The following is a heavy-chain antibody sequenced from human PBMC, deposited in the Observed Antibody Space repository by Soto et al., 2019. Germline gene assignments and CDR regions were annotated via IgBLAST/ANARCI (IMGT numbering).Heavy chain of an antibody. J-gene: IGHJ4*02. CDR3: ARPWYSSSWPLFDY. CDR1: GYTFTSYY. CDR2: INPSGGST. V-gene: IGHV1-46*03. Sequence: QVQLVQSGAEVKKPGASVKVSCKASGYTFTSYYMHWVRQAPGQGLEWMGIINPSGGSTSYAQKLQGSVTMTRDTSTTTVYLELSTRRSEDTAVYYCARPWYSSSWPLFDYWGQGTLVTVSS. D-gene: IGHD6-13*01.